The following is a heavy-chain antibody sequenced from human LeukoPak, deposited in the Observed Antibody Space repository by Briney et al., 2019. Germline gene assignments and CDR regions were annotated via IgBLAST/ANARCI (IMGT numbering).Heavy chain of an antibody. CDR3: AKDDVWYTLES. CDR2: VSGTGSGT. J-gene: IGHJ4*02. D-gene: IGHD6-13*01. CDR1: GFTFSTYA. Sequence: GGSLRLSCAGSGFTFSTYAMSWVRQAPGKGLEWVSGVSGTGSGTHYADSVKGRFTISRDNSKNSVYLQMNGLRADDTGVYYCAKDDVWYTLESWGQGTPVTVSS. V-gene: IGHV3-23*01.